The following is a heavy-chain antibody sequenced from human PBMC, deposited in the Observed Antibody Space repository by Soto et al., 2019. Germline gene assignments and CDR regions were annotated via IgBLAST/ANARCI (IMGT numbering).Heavy chain of an antibody. D-gene: IGHD3-10*01. Sequence: EVQVVESGGGLVQPGGSLRLSCAASGFTFSRYDMHWVRQATGRGLEWVSGIGTSGDTCYAGSVKGRFTISRENAKNSVYLQMNSLRAGDTAVYYCASGALGFDPWGQGTLVAVSS. V-gene: IGHV3-13*04. J-gene: IGHJ5*02. CDR2: IGTSGDT. CDR3: ASGALGFDP. CDR1: GFTFSRYD.